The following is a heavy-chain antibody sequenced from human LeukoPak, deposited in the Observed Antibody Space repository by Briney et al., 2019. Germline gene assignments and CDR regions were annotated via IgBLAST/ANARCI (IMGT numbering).Heavy chain of an antibody. D-gene: IGHD3-10*01. J-gene: IGHJ4*02. CDR1: GGSFSGYY. Sequence: SETLSLTCAVYGGSFSGYYWSWIRQPPGKGLEWIGEINHSGSTNYNSSLKSRVTISVDTSKNQFSLKLSSVTAADTAVYYCARAPTGGTSLLWFGELMEYYFDYWGQGTLVTVSS. V-gene: IGHV4-34*01. CDR3: ARAPTGGTSLLWFGELMEYYFDY. CDR2: INHSGST.